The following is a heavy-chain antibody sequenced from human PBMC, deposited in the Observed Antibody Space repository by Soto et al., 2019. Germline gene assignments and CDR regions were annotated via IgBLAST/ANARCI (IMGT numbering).Heavy chain of an antibody. CDR3: ARGRASGSYYLLEY. CDR2: INPNSGNI. Sequence: ASVKVSCKASGDTFTTYYINWVRQAAGHGLEWMGWINPNSGNIGYAQRFQGRVTMTRDTAIRTAYMEVSSLRSDDTAVYYCARGRASGSYYLLEYWGQGTVVTGS. V-gene: IGHV1-8*01. CDR1: GDTFTTYY. J-gene: IGHJ4*02. D-gene: IGHD3-10*01.